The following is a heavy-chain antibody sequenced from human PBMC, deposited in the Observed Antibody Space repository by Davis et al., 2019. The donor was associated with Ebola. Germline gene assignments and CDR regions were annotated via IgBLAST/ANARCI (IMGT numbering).Heavy chain of an antibody. Sequence: AASVKVSCKASGYTFTSYGISWVRQAPGQGLEWMGWINPYNGNTNYAQRFQDRVTMTTDTSTNTAYMEVRSLRSDDTAVYYCARDGSVATIELDYWGQGTLVTVSS. CDR1: GYTFTSYG. CDR3: ARDGSVATIELDY. J-gene: IGHJ4*02. D-gene: IGHD5-12*01. CDR2: INPYNGNT. V-gene: IGHV1-18*04.